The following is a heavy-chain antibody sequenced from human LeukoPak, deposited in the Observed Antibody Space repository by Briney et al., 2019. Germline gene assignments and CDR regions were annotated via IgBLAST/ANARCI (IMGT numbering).Heavy chain of an antibody. J-gene: IGHJ4*02. CDR1: GFTFSSYS. CDR3: ARGPVGATGGY. CDR2: ISSSSSYI. D-gene: IGHD1-26*01. Sequence: GGSLRLSCAASGFTFSSYSMNWVRQAPGKGLEWVSSISSSSSYIYYADSVKGRFTISRDNAKNSLYLQMNSLRAEDTAVYYCARGPVGATGGYWGQGTLITVSS. V-gene: IGHV3-21*01.